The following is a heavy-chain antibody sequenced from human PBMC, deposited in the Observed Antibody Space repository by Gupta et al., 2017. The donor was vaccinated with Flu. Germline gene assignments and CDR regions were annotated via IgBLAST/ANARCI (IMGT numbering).Heavy chain of an antibody. CDR2: INQDGREI. CDR1: GFPFRGSW. CDR3: ARDRGYLQHDE. J-gene: IGHJ4*02. V-gene: IGHV3-7*01. Sequence: EVRPVESGGGLVQTGGSLRLSCVVSGFPFRGSWMSWIRQAPGKALEWVSNINQDGREINYVDSVKGRFTISRDNAKNSLYLQINSLRLEDTAVYYCARDRGYLQHDEWDQGTLVTVSS. D-gene: IGHD5-18*01.